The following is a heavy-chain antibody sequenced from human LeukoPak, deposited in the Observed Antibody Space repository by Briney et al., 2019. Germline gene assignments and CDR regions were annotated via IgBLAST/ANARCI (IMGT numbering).Heavy chain of an antibody. J-gene: IGHJ6*02. CDR2: IDLSDSYT. CDR1: GFSFTSYW. CDR3: ARRYITTDFLDAMDV. D-gene: IGHD1-1*01. Sequence: GESLKISCKASGFSFTSYWITWVRQMPGKGLVWMGRIDLSDSYTNYSPSFQGHVTISADKSISTAYLQWSSLKDSDTAMYYCARRYITTDFLDAMDVWGQGTTVTVSS. V-gene: IGHV5-10-1*01.